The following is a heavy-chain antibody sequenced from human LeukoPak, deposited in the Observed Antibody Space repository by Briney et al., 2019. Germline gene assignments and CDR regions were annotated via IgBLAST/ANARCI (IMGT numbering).Heavy chain of an antibody. J-gene: IGHJ5*02. D-gene: IGHD3-3*01. CDR1: GGSISSSSYY. Sequence: SETLSLTCTVSGGSISSSSYYWGWIRQPPGKGLEWIGSIYYSGSTYYNPSLKSRVTISVDTSKNQFSLKLSSVTAADTAVYYCARHGAPYYDFWSGYYWFDPWGQGTLVTVSS. CDR3: ARHGAPYYDFWSGYYWFDP. V-gene: IGHV4-39*01. CDR2: IYYSGST.